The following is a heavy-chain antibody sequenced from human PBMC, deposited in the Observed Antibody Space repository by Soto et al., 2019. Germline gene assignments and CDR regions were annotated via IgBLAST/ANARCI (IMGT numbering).Heavy chain of an antibody. CDR2: IIPIIGIT. CDR3: AREEYCYGSGAFFDY. J-gene: IGHJ4*02. V-gene: IGHV1-69*08. Sequence: QVQLVQSGAEVKKPGSSVKVSCKASGGTFSSYTISWVRQAPGQGLEWMGRIIPIIGITNYEQKFQGRVTITADKSTSTAYMELSSLRSEDTAVYYCAREEYCYGSGAFFDYWGQGTLVTVSS. D-gene: IGHD3-10*01. CDR1: GGTFSSYT.